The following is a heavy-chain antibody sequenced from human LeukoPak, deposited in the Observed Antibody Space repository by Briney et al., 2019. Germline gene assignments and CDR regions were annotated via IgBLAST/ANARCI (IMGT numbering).Heavy chain of an antibody. Sequence: PGGSLRLSCAASGFTFSSYAMSRVRQAPGKGLEWVSAISGSGGSTHYADSVKGRFTISRDNSKNTLYLQMNSLRAEDTAVYYCAKSYSGWYSNYFDYWGQGTLVTVSS. CDR3: AKSYSGWYSNYFDY. V-gene: IGHV3-23*01. CDR2: ISGSGGST. CDR1: GFTFSSYA. D-gene: IGHD6-19*01. J-gene: IGHJ4*02.